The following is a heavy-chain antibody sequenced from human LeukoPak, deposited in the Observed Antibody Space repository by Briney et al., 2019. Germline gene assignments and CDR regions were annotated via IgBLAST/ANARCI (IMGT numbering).Heavy chain of an antibody. D-gene: IGHD3-10*01. CDR1: GFTFSSYA. V-gene: IGHV3-23*01. CDR3: AKDGPLGELLSFNWCDP. J-gene: IGHJ5*02. CDR2: ISGSGGST. Sequence: PGGSLRLSCAASGFTFSSYAMSWVRQAPGKGLEWVSAISGSGGSTYYADSVKGRFTISRDNSKNTLYLQMNSLRAEDTAVYYCAKDGPLGELLSFNWCDPWGQGTLVTVSS.